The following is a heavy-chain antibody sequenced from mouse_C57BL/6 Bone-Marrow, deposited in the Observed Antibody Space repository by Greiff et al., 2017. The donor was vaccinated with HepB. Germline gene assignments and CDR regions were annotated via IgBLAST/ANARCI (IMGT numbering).Heavy chain of an antibody. CDR2: IRSKSNNYAT. J-gene: IGHJ4*01. CDR1: GFSFNTYA. Sequence: EVQLVESGGGLVQPKGSLKLSCAASGFSFNTYAMNWVRQSPGKGLEWVARIRSKSNNYATYYADSVKDRFTISRDDSESRLYLQMNNLKTEDTAMYYCVSTDLTTDAMDYWGQGTSVTVSS. D-gene: IGHD2-12*01. V-gene: IGHV10-1*01. CDR3: VSTDLTTDAMDY.